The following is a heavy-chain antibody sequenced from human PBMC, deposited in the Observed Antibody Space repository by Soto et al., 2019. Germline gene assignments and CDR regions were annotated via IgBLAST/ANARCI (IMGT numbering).Heavy chain of an antibody. J-gene: IGHJ5*02. CDR1: GGSISGGGYY. CDR2: IYYSGST. V-gene: IGHV4-31*03. CDR3: ARRDIVVNWFDH. Sequence: TLXLTCTVSGGSISGGGYYWSWIRQHPGKGLEWIGYIYYSGSTYYNPSLKSRVTISVDTSKNQFSLKLSSVTAADTAVYYCARRDIVVNWFDHWGQGTLVTVSS. D-gene: IGHD5-12*01.